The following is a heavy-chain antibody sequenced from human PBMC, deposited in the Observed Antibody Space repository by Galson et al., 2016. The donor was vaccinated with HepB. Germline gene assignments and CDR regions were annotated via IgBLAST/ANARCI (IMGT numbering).Heavy chain of an antibody. Sequence: SETLSLTCTVSGASISSYYWTWIRQPPGKGLEWIGYIDYIGGTDYNPSLKSRVTISEDTSKNQFSLKLCSVTAADTAVYDCARVWGSMLYYFDFWGQGTLVTVYS. D-gene: IGHD3-16*01. CDR2: IDYIGGT. CDR1: GASISSYY. V-gene: IGHV4-59*01. J-gene: IGHJ4*02. CDR3: ARVWGSMLYYFDF.